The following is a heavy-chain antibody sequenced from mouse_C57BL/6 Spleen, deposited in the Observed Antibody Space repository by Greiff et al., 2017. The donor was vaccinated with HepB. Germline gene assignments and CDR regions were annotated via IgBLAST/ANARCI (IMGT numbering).Heavy chain of an antibody. J-gene: IGHJ1*03. Sequence: VHVKQSGTVLARPGASVKMSCKTSGYTFTSYWMHWVKQRPGQGLEWIGAIYPGNSDTSYNQKFKGKAKLTAVTSASTAYMELSSLTNEDSAVYYCTRGNWDPYWYFDVWGTGTTVTVSS. CDR3: TRGNWDPYWYFDV. D-gene: IGHD4-1*01. CDR1: GYTFTSYW. CDR2: IYPGNSDT. V-gene: IGHV1-5*01.